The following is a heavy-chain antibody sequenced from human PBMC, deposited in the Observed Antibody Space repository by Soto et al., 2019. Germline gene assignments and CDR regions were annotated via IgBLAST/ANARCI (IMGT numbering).Heavy chain of an antibody. J-gene: IGHJ4*02. D-gene: IGHD3-16*02. CDR1: GGSFSGYY. CDR2: LNHSGST. V-gene: IGHV4-34*01. CDR3: ARGGPNAMITFGGVIVYYFDY. Sequence: QVQLQQWGAGLLKPSETLSLTCAVYGGSFSGYYWSWIRQPPGKGLEWIGELNHSGSTNYNPSLKSRVTISVDTSKNQFALKLSSVTAADTAVYYCARGGPNAMITFGGVIVYYFDYWGQGTLVTVSS.